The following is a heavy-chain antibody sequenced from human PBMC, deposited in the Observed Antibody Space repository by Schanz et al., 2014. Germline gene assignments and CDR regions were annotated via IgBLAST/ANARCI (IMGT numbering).Heavy chain of an antibody. Sequence: EVQLLESGGGLVQPGGSLRLSCAASGFTFSIYGMSWVRQAPGKGLEWVSRMIGSGSSVFYADSVKGRFTISRDNLKNTVYLQMNSLRAGDTAVYYCVKDGRLPYYGTGSDFDYWGQGTLVAVSS. CDR2: MIGSGSSV. CDR1: GFTFSIYG. J-gene: IGHJ4*02. D-gene: IGHD3-22*01. CDR3: VKDGRLPYYGTGSDFDY. V-gene: IGHV3-23*01.